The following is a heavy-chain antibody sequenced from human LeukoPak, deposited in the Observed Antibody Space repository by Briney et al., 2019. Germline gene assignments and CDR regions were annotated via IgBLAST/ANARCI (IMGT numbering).Heavy chain of an antibody. Sequence: ASVKVSCKASGYTFTGYYMHWVRQAPGQGLEWMGWINPNSGGTNYAQKFQGRVTMTRDTSISTAYMELSRLRSDDTAVYYCARGGIAAAGWYYYYYYYMDVWGKGTTVTVSS. CDR1: GYTFTGYY. CDR3: ARGGIAAAGWYYYYYYYMDV. D-gene: IGHD6-13*01. J-gene: IGHJ6*03. V-gene: IGHV1-2*02. CDR2: INPNSGGT.